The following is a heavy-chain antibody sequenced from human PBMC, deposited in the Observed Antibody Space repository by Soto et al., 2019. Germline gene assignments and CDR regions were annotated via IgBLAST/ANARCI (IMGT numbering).Heavy chain of an antibody. CDR3: ARQTGYCSSTSCSEDYYGMDV. V-gene: IGHV5-10-1*01. CDR2: IDPSDSYT. J-gene: IGHJ6*02. D-gene: IGHD2-2*01. Sequence: PGESLKISCKGSGYSFTSYWISWVRQMPGKGLEWMGRIDPSDSYTNYSPSFQGHVTISADKSISTAYLQWSSLKVSDTAMYYCARQTGYCSSTSCSEDYYGMDVWGQGTTVTVSS. CDR1: GYSFTSYW.